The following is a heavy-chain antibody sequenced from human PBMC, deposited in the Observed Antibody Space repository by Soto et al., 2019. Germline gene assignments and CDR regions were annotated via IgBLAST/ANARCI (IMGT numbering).Heavy chain of an antibody. D-gene: IGHD6-13*01. CDR3: ARGYLIAAAVIPVWFDP. Sequence: QVQLQESGPGLVKPSETLSLTCTVSGGSISSYYWSWIRQPPGKGLEWIWYIYYSGSTNYNPSLKSRVTISVDTSKNQFSLKLSSVTAADTAVYYCARGYLIAAAVIPVWFDPWGQGTLVTVSS. CDR1: GGSISSYY. J-gene: IGHJ5*02. CDR2: IYYSGST. V-gene: IGHV4-59*01.